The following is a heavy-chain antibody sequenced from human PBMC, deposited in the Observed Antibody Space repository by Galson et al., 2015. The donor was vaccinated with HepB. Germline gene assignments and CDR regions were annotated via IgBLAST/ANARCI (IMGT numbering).Heavy chain of an antibody. Sequence: SVKVSCKASGYSFTKYGISWVRQAPGQGLEWMGWISAYNGNTIHAQKLQGRLTMTTDTSTSTAYMELRSLRSDDTAVYYCARDSPYSTGWYIYFDYWGQGTLVTVSS. D-gene: IGHD6-19*01. J-gene: IGHJ4*02. V-gene: IGHV1-18*01. CDR2: ISAYNGNT. CDR1: GYSFTKYG. CDR3: ARDSPYSTGWYIYFDY.